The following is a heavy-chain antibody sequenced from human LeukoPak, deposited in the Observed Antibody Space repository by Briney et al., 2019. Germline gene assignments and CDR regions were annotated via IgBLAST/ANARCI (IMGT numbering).Heavy chain of an antibody. CDR2: IYYSGST. V-gene: IGHV4-39*07. D-gene: IGHD2-15*01. CDR3: ARELQKDIVVVVAAPHYYMDV. J-gene: IGHJ6*03. CDR1: GGSISSSSYY. Sequence: SETLSLTCTVSGGSISSSSYYWSWIRQPPGKGLEWIGSIYYSGSTYYNPSLKSRVTISVDTSKNQFSLKLSSVTAADTAVYYCARELQKDIVVVVAAPHYYMDVWGKGTTVTVSS.